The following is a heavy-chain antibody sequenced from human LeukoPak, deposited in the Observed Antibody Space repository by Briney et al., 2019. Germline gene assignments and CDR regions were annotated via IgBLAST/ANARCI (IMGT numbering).Heavy chain of an antibody. Sequence: TSETLSLTCIVSGASVRSYYWTWIRQPPGKGLEWIGHVYYTGTTNYNSSLKSRVTMSVDTSKNQFSLELSSVTAADTAVYYCARGPVDTSGYSIDYWGQGTRVAVSS. J-gene: IGHJ4*02. D-gene: IGHD3-22*01. CDR2: VYYTGTT. CDR3: ARGPVDTSGYSIDY. CDR1: GASVRSYY. V-gene: IGHV4-59*02.